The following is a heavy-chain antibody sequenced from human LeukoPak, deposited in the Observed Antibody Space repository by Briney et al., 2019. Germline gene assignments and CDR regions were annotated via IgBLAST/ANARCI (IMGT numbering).Heavy chain of an antibody. J-gene: IGHJ4*02. CDR1: GFTFSSYA. CDR2: ISYDGSNK. Sequence: RGSLRLSCAASGFTFSSYAMHWVRQAPGKGLEWVAVISYDGSNKYYADSVKGRFTISRDNSKNTLYLQMNSLRAEDTAVYYCARDQGWLVRKGPDYWGQGTLVTVSS. V-gene: IGHV3-30-3*01. D-gene: IGHD6-19*01. CDR3: ARDQGWLVRKGPDY.